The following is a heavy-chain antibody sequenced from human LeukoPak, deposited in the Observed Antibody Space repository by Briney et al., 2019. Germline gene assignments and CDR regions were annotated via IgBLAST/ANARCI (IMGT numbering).Heavy chain of an antibody. D-gene: IGHD2-2*01. J-gene: IGHJ6*03. CDR1: GGTFSSYA. CDR3: ATEGCSSTSCYGGLYYMDV. CDR2: IIPIFGTA. V-gene: IGHV1-69*13. Sequence: SVKVSCKASGGTFSSYAISWVRQAPGQGLEWMGGIIPIFGTANYAQKFQGRVTITADESTSTAYMELSSLRSEDTAVYYCATEGCSSTSCYGGLYYMDVWGKGTTVTVSS.